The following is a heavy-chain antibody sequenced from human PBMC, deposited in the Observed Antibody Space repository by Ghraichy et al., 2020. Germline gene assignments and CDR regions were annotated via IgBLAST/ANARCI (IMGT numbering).Heavy chain of an antibody. Sequence: SETLSLTCAVYGGSFSGYYWSWIRQPPGKGLEWIGEIDHSGSTNYNPSLKSRVTISVDTSKNQFSLQLSSVTAADTAVYYCARRYNSGWRRSGFDYWGQGTLVTVSS. D-gene: IGHD6-19*01. V-gene: IGHV4-34*01. CDR2: IDHSGST. CDR3: ARRYNSGWRRSGFDY. CDR1: GGSFSGYY. J-gene: IGHJ4*02.